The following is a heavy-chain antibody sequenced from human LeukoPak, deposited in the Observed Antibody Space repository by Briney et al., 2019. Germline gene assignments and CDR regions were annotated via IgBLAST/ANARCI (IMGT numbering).Heavy chain of an antibody. D-gene: IGHD5-12*01. CDR2: IKQDGSEK. V-gene: IGHV3-7*01. Sequence: GGSLRLSCAASGFTFSSYWMSWVRQASGKGLEWVANIKQDGSEKYYVDSVKGRFTISRDNAKNSLYPQMNSLRAEDTAVYYCARARRLVATPYDYWGQGTLVTVSS. CDR1: GFTFSSYW. J-gene: IGHJ4*02. CDR3: ARARRLVATPYDY.